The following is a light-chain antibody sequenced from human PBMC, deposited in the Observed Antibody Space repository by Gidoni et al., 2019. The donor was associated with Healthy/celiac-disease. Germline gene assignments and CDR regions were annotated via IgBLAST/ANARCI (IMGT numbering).Light chain of an antibody. Sequence: DIQLTQSPSFLSASVGDRVTITCRASQGFNSYLAWYQQKPGKAPKLLIYAASTLQSGVPSRFSGSGSGTELSLTISSLQSEDFATYYCQQLISYPFTFGPGTKVEIK. J-gene: IGKJ3*01. CDR2: AAS. CDR3: QQLISYPFT. CDR1: QGFNSY. V-gene: IGKV1-9*01.